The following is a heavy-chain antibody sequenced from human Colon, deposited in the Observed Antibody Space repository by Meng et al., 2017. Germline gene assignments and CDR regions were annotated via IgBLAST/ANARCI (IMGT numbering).Heavy chain of an antibody. D-gene: IGHD1-26*01. CDR2: IYYSGST. CDR3: ARVRRSGDDFDY. V-gene: IGHV4-31*01. CDR1: GGSISTGGYY. Sequence: QFRLQGSGPGLVKPSQPLSLSCTVSGGSISTGGYYWSWIRQLPGKGLEWIGYIYYSGSTYYNPSLRSLVSISVDTSKNQFSLRLTSVTAADTAVYYCARVRRSGDDFDYWGQGTLVTVSS. J-gene: IGHJ4*02.